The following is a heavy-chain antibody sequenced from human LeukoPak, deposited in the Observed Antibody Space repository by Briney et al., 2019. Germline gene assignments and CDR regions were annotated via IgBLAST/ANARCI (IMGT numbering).Heavy chain of an antibody. CDR1: GFTFGTYG. V-gene: IGHV3-33*01. J-gene: IGHJ4*02. D-gene: IGHD1-26*01. Sequence: GGSLRLSCAAFGFTFGTYGIDWVRQAPGKGLEWVAVIWPNGSNKYHADSVKGRFTISRDNSKSTLFLQLSSLAAEDTAVYYCASPYSGSVYSYWGQGTLVTVSS. CDR3: ASPYSGSVYSY. CDR2: IWPNGSNK.